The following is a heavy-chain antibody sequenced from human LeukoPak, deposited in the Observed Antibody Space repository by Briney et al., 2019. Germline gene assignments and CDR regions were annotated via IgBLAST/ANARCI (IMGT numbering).Heavy chain of an antibody. CDR3: ARGMAIWSGYYRATFDI. Sequence: SSETLSLTCNVSGGSVRTYYWSWIRQPPGKGLEWIGYIYYSGGTNYNPSLKSRVTISVDTSKNHFSLRLASVTAADTAVYYCARGMAIWSGYYRATFDIWGQGTMVTVSS. D-gene: IGHD3-3*01. CDR1: GGSVRTYY. J-gene: IGHJ3*02. V-gene: IGHV4-59*02. CDR2: IYYSGGT.